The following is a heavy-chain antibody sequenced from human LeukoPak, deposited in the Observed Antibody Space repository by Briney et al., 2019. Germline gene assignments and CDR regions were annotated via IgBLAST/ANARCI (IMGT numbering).Heavy chain of an antibody. V-gene: IGHV4-59*01. J-gene: IGHJ5*02. CDR3: ARDGAAAGTRWFDP. CDR2: IYYSGST. Sequence: SETLSLTCTVSGGSISSYYWSWIRQPPGKGLEWIGYIYYSGSTNYNPSLKSRVTISVDTSKNQFSLKLSSVTAADTAVYYCARDGAAAGTRWFDPWGQGTLVTVSS. D-gene: IGHD6-13*01. CDR1: GGSISSYY.